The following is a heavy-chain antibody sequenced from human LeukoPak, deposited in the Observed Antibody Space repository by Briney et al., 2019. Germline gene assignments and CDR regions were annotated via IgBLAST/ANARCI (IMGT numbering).Heavy chain of an antibody. CDR2: ISYDGSNT. D-gene: IGHD2-2*01. Sequence: PGGSLRLSCAASGFTFSTYAMHWVHQAPGKGLEWVAVISYDGSNTYYADSVKGRFTISRDNSKNTLYLQMNILRPEDTALYYCAKYCSNTHCAFDIWGQGTMVTVSS. CDR1: GFTFSTYA. V-gene: IGHV3-30-3*02. J-gene: IGHJ3*02. CDR3: AKYCSNTHCAFDI.